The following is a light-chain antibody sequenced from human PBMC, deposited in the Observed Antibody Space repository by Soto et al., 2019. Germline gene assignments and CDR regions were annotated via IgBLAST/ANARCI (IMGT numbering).Light chain of an antibody. Sequence: QSALTQPASVSGSPGQSITISCTGTSSDVGTYNLVSWYQQHPGKAPKLMIFEGSKRPSGVSNRFSGSKSDNTASLTISGLQAEDEADYYCCSYAGNSTYVFGTGTKLT. CDR2: EGS. J-gene: IGLJ1*01. CDR1: SSDVGTYNL. V-gene: IGLV2-23*01. CDR3: CSYAGNSTYV.